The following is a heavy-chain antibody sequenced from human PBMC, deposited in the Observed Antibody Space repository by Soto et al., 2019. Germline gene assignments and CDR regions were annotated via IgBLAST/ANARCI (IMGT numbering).Heavy chain of an antibody. D-gene: IGHD3-16*01. CDR1: GFTFSSYA. CDR3: ARDQRVGGVIDY. CDR2: ISYDGSNK. J-gene: IGHJ4*02. Sequence: QVQLVESGGGVVQPGRSLRLSCAASGFTFSSYAMHWVRQAPGKGLEWVAVISYDGSNKYYADSVKGRFTISRDNSKNTLYLQMNSLRAEDTAVNYCARDQRVGGVIDYWGQGTLVTVSS. V-gene: IGHV3-30-3*01.